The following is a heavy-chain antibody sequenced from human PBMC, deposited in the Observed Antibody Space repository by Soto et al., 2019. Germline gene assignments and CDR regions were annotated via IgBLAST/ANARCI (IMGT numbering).Heavy chain of an antibody. CDR1: GVSLSTSGVG. CDR2: IYWDDNK. D-gene: IGHD2-15*01. CDR3: AHKGGRGAAMAV. Sequence: QITLKESGPPLVKPTQTLTLTCTFSGVSLSTSGVGVAWIRQPPGKALEWLALIYWDDNKRYSPSPNNRLTITKDTSKNQVVLTMTNMDPVDTATYYCAHKGGRGAAMAVWGQGTTVTVSS. V-gene: IGHV2-5*02. J-gene: IGHJ6*02.